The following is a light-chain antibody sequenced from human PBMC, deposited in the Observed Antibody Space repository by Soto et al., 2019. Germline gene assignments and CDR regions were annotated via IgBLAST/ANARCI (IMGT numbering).Light chain of an antibody. V-gene: IGLV1-40*01. J-gene: IGLJ1*01. Sequence: QSVLTQPPSVSGAPGQRVTISCTGSTSNIGAGFDVHWYQQFPGTAPKLLIYDNNNRPSGVPDRFSGSKSGTSASLAITGLQTGDEADYFCQSFDSSLSGSYVFGTGTKVTVL. CDR3: QSFDSSLSGSYV. CDR1: TSNIGAGFD. CDR2: DNN.